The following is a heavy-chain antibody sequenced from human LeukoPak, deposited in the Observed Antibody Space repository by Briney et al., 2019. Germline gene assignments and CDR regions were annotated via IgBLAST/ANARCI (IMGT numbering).Heavy chain of an antibody. CDR3: ARGLSRSRSWYPQRDY. D-gene: IGHD6-13*01. CDR2: INHSGST. Sequence: SETLSLTCAVYGGSFSGYYWSWIRQPPGKGLEWIGEINHSGSTNYNPSLKSRVTISVDTSKNQFSLKLSSVTAADTAVHYCARGLSRSRSWYPQRDYWGQGTLVTVSS. CDR1: GGSFSGYY. V-gene: IGHV4-34*01. J-gene: IGHJ4*02.